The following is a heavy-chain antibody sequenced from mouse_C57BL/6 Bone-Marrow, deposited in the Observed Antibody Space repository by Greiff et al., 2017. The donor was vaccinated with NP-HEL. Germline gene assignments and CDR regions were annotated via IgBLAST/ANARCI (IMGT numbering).Heavy chain of an antibody. CDR3: ARRGIYYGNPDYFDY. CDR1: GYTFTDYN. D-gene: IGHD2-1*01. CDR2: INPNNGGT. V-gene: IGHV1-18*01. J-gene: IGHJ2*01. Sequence: EVQLQQSGPELVKPGASVKIPCKASGYTFTDYNMDWVKQSHGKSLEWIGDINPNNGGTIYNQKFQGKATLTVDKSSSTAYMELRSLTSEDTAVYYWARRGIYYGNPDYFDYWGQGTTLTVSS.